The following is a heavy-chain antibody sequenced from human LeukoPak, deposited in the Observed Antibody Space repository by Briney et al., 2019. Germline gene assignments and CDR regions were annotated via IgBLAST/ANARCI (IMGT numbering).Heavy chain of an antibody. CDR1: GYTFTSYY. D-gene: IGHD3-10*01. Sequence: ASVKVSCKASGYTFTSYYMHWVRQAPGQGLEWMGIINPSGGSTSYAQKFQGRVTMTRDTSISTAYMELSRLRSDDTAVYYCAREGLWFGEFEGWFDPWGQGTLVTVSS. J-gene: IGHJ5*02. V-gene: IGHV1-46*01. CDR3: AREGLWFGEFEGWFDP. CDR2: INPSGGST.